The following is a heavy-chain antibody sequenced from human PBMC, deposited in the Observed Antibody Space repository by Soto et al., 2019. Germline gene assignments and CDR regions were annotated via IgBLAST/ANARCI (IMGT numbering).Heavy chain of an antibody. J-gene: IGHJ6*02. Sequence: VQLLESGGALVQPGGSLRLSCAASGFTFSSYAIYWVRQAPGKGLEWVSTISNDGDRYYADSVEVRFTISRDNSKDTLYLQMNSLRAEDKAVYYCAKPKYRGVVLNVWGQGTTVTVSS. V-gene: IGHV3-23*01. CDR3: AKPKYRGVVLNV. CDR1: GFTFSSYA. CDR2: ISNDGDR. D-gene: IGHD3-10*01.